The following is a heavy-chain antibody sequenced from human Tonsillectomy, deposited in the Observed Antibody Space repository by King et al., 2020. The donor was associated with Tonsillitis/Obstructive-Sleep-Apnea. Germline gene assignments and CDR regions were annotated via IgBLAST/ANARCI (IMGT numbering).Heavy chain of an antibody. CDR1: GFTFRNYW. V-gene: IGHV3-74*01. CDR3: ARETAEGFVFDY. CDR2: INDDGSRT. Sequence: DVQLVESGGGLVQPGGSLRLSCAASGFTFRNYWMHWVRQAPGKGLVWVSRINDDGSRTTYADSVKGRFTISRDNAKNTLYLQMNSLRAEVTAVYHCARETAEGFVFDYRGQGTLVTVSS. J-gene: IGHJ4*02. D-gene: IGHD3-10*01.